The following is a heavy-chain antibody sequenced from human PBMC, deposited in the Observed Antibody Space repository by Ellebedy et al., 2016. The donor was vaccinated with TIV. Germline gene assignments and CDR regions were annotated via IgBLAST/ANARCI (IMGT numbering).Heavy chain of an antibody. Sequence: GGSLRLXXAASGFTFSGSAMHWVRQASGKGLEWVGRIRSKANSYATAYAASVKGRFTISRDDSKNTAYLQMNSLKTEDTAVYYCTRQVVYYYYGMDVWGQGTTVTVSS. V-gene: IGHV3-73*01. J-gene: IGHJ6*02. CDR1: GFTFSGSA. CDR2: IRSKANSYAT. CDR3: TRQVVYYYYGMDV.